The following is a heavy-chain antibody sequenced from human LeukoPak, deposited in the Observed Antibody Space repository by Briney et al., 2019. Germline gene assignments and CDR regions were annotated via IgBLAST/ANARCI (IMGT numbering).Heavy chain of an antibody. CDR1: GFTFSSYW. Sequence: GGSLRLSCAASGFTFSSYWMSWVRQAPGKGLEWVANIKQDGSEKYYVDSVKGRFTISRDNAKNSLYLRMDSLRAEDTALYYCARAPITSPFYFDSWGQGTLVTVSS. J-gene: IGHJ4*02. V-gene: IGHV3-7*03. CDR3: ARAPITSPFYFDS. CDR2: IKQDGSEK. D-gene: IGHD2-2*01.